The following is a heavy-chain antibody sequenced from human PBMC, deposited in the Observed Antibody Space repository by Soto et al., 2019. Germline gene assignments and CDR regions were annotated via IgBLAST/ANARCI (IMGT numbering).Heavy chain of an antibody. V-gene: IGHV4-31*03. D-gene: IGHD2-21*01. CDR3: ARAEDLGDNWFDP. CDR1: GGSISSGGYY. J-gene: IGHJ5*02. CDR2: IYYSGST. Sequence: QVQLQESGPGLVKPSQTLSLTCTVSGGSISSGGYYWSWIRQHPGKGLEWIGYIYYSGSTYYNPPLKSRVTISVDTSKTQFSLKLSSVTAADTAVYYCARAEDLGDNWFDPWGQGTLVTVSS.